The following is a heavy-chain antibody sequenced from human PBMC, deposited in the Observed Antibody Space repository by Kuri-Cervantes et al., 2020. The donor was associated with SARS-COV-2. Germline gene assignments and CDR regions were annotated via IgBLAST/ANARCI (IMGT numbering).Heavy chain of an antibody. CDR1: GGSFNKYS. J-gene: IGHJ6*02. V-gene: IGHV1-18*04. D-gene: IGHD6-13*01. Sequence: ASVKVSCKASGGSFNKYSIGWVRQAPGQGLEWMGWISAYNGNTNYAQKLQGRVTMTTDTSTSTAYMELRSLRSDDTAVYYCARDSGESSSSWERYYYYYGMDVWGQGTTVTVSS. CDR2: ISAYNGNT. CDR3: ARDSGESSSSWERYYYYYGMDV.